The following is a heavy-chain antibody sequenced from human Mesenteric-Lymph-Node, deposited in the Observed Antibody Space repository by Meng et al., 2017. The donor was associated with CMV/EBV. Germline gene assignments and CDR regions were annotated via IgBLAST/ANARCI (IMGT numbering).Heavy chain of an antibody. V-gene: IGHV4-31*02. J-gene: IGHJ5*02. D-gene: IGHD6-6*01. Sequence: TVSGGSIGSGGYYWSWIRQHPGQGLEWIGYIYYSGNTYYNPSLKSRVTISLDTSKNQFSLRLSSVTAADTAVYYCARSSSSSISWFDPWGQGTLVTVSS. CDR3: ARSSSSSISWFDP. CDR1: GGSIGSGGYY. CDR2: IYYSGNT.